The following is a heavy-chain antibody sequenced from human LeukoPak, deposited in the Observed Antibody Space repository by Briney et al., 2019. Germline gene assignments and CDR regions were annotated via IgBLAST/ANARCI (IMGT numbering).Heavy chain of an antibody. CDR3: ARSKALRLDDIYY. J-gene: IGHJ4*02. CDR1: GGTFSSYA. D-gene: IGHD3-9*01. V-gene: IGHV1-69*01. CDR2: IIPIFGTA. Sequence: SVKVSCKASGGTFSSYAISWVRQAPGQGLEWMGGIIPIFGTANYAQKFQGRVTITADESTSTAYMELSSLRSEDTAVYYCARSKALRLDDIYYWGQGTLVTVSS.